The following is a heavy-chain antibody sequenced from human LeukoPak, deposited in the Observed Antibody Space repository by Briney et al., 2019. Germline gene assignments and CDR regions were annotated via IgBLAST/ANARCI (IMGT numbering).Heavy chain of an antibody. V-gene: IGHV3-23*01. D-gene: IGHD1-26*01. Sequence: TGGSLRLSCAASGFTFSSYAMSWVRQAPGKGLEWVSAISGSGGSTYYADSVKGRFTISRDNSKNTLYLQMNSLRAEDTAVYYCTTADVGATCSHWGQGTLVTVSS. J-gene: IGHJ1*01. CDR2: ISGSGGST. CDR1: GFTFSSYA. CDR3: TTADVGATCSH.